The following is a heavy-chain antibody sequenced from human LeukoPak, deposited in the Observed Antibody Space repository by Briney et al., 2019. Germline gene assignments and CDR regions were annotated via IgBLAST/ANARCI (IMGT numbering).Heavy chain of an antibody. J-gene: IGHJ4*02. CDR1: GGTFSSYA. CDR2: IIPIFGTA. Sequence: ASVKVSCKASGGTFSSYAISWVRQAPGQGLEWMGGIIPIFGTANYAQKFQGRVTITADESTSTAYMELSSLRSEDTAVYYCARTPTKTAMTTHSFDYGGQETLVTSSS. V-gene: IGHV1-69*13. CDR3: ARTPTKTAMTTHSFDY. D-gene: IGHD5-18*01.